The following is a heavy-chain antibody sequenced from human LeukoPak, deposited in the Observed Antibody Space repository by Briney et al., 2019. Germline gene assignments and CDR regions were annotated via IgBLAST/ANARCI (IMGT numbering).Heavy chain of an antibody. V-gene: IGHV4-34*01. CDR3: ARGPYYDILTGYPDAFGI. Sequence: SETLSLTCAVYGGSFSGYYWSWIRQPPGKGLEWIGEINHSGSTNYNPSLKSRVTISVDTSKNQFSLKLSSVTAADTAVYYCARGPYYDILTGYPDAFGIWGQGTMVTVSS. CDR2: INHSGST. J-gene: IGHJ3*02. CDR1: GGSFSGYY. D-gene: IGHD3-9*01.